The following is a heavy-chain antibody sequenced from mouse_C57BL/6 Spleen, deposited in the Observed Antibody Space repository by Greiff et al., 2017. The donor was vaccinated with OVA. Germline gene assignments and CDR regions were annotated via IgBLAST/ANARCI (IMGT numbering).Heavy chain of an antibody. V-gene: IGHV1-62-2*01. CDR3: ARHDPDYYGSSFWYFDV. D-gene: IGHD1-1*01. J-gene: IGHJ1*03. CDR1: GYTFTEYT. CDR2: FYPGSGSI. Sequence: VQLQESGAELVKPGASVKLSCKASGYTFTEYTIHWVKQRSGQGLEWIGWFYPGSGSIKYNEKFKDKATLTADKSSSTVYMELSRLTSEDSAVYFCARHDPDYYGSSFWYFDVWGTGTTVTVSS.